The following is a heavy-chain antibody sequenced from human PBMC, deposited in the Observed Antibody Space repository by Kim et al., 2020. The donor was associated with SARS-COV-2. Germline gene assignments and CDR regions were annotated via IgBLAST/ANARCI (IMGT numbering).Heavy chain of an antibody. CDR3: AKDTGIAAAGNYYYGMDV. D-gene: IGHD6-13*01. CDR1: GFTFDDYA. V-gene: IGHV3-43*02. Sequence: GGSLRLSCAASGFTFDDYAMHWVRQAPGKGLEWVSLISGDGGSTYYADSVKGRFTISRDNSKNSLYLQMNSLRTEDTALYYCAKDTGIAAAGNYYYGMDVWGQGTTVTVSS. J-gene: IGHJ6*02. CDR2: ISGDGGST.